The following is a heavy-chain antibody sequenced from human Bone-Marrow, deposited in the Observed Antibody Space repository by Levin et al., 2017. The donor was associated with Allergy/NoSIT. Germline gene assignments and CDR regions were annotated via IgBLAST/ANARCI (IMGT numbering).Heavy chain of an antibody. J-gene: IGHJ5*02. Sequence: GGSLRLSCAASGFSFRSYGMHWVRQAPGKGLEWVGLISYDGDFTFYGDSVKGRFTISRDNSNNTFFLQMDSLSAEDTAIYYCAKSPTLTGYYEWFDPWGQGTLVTVSS. V-gene: IGHV3-30*18. CDR1: GFSFRSYG. D-gene: IGHD3-9*01. CDR2: ISYDGDFT. CDR3: AKSPTLTGYYEWFDP.